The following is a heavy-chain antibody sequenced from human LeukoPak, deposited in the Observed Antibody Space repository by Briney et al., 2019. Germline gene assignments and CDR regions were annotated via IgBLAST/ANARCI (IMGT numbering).Heavy chain of an antibody. J-gene: IGHJ5*02. D-gene: IGHD2-2*01. Sequence: SETLSLTCAVYGGSFSGYYWSWIRQPPGKGLEWIGEINHSGSTNYNPSLKSRVTISVDTSKNQFSLKLSSVTAADTAVYYCARKIPAKQSHWFDPWGQETLVTVSS. CDR3: ARKIPAKQSHWFDP. V-gene: IGHV4-34*01. CDR2: INHSGST. CDR1: GGSFSGYY.